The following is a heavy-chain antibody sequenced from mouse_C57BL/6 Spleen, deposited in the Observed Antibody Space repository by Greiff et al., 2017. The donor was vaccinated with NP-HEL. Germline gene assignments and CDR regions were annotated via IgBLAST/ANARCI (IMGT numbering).Heavy chain of an antibody. CDR3: ARGGNYVLDY. CDR2: ISNGGGST. CDR1: GFTFSDYY. J-gene: IGHJ2*01. D-gene: IGHD2-1*01. Sequence: EVKLMESGGGLVQPGGSLKLSCAASGFTFSDYYMYWVRQTPEKRLEWVAYISNGGGSTYYPDTVKGRFTISRDNAKNTLYLQMSRLKSEDTAMYYCARGGNYVLDYWGQGTTLTVSS. V-gene: IGHV5-12*01.